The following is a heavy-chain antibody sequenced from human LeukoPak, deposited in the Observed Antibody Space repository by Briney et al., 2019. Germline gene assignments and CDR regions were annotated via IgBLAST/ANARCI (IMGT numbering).Heavy chain of an antibody. Sequence: SETLSLTCTVSGGSISSYYWSWIRQPPGKGLGCIGSMFYNGSPYYNPSLKSRVTISVDTSNNQFSLRVSSVTAADTAVYYCARRRGYSGSYYYFDYWGQGTLVTVSS. CDR1: GGSISSYY. D-gene: IGHD6-13*01. CDR2: MFYNGSP. CDR3: ARRRGYSGSYYYFDY. V-gene: IGHV4-39*01. J-gene: IGHJ4*02.